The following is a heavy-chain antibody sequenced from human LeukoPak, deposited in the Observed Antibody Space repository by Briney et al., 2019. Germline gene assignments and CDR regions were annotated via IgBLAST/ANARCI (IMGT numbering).Heavy chain of an antibody. CDR2: ISGSGGST. Sequence: GGSLRLSCAASGFTFSSYAMSWVRQAPGKGLEWVSAISGSGGSTYYADSVKGRFTISRHNSKNTLYLQMNSLRAEDTAVYYCARAIVDTAMVNVRDYDYYYGMDVWGQGTTVTVSS. D-gene: IGHD5-18*01. V-gene: IGHV3-23*01. J-gene: IGHJ6*02. CDR3: ARAIVDTAMVNVRDYDYYYGMDV. CDR1: GFTFSSYA.